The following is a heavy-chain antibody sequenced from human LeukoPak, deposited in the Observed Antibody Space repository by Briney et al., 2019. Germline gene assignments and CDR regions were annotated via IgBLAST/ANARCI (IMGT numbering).Heavy chain of an antibody. J-gene: IGHJ4*02. CDR2: ISTRSSYI. V-gene: IGHV3-21*01. CDR3: AARDSYGSGNYPTDY. Sequence: GGSLRLSCAASGFTFSSYSMNWVRQAPGNGLEWVSSISTRSSYIYYADSVKGRFTISRDNARNSLYLQMNSLRADDTAVYYCAARDSYGSGNYPTDYWGQGTLVTVSS. D-gene: IGHD3-10*01. CDR1: GFTFSSYS.